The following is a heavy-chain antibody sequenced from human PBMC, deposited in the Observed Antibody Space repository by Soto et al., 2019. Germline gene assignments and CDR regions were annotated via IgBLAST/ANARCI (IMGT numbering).Heavy chain of an antibody. CDR1: GFTFSSYG. CDR3: ARVEMATMTGYDY. J-gene: IGHJ4*02. V-gene: IGHV3-33*01. CDR2: IWYDGSNK. Sequence: GGSLRLSCAASGFTFSSYGMHWVRQAPGKGLEWVAVIWYDGSNKYYADSVKGRFTISRDNSKNTLYLQMNSLRAEDTAVYYCARVEMATMTGYDYWGQGTLVTVSS. D-gene: IGHD5-12*01.